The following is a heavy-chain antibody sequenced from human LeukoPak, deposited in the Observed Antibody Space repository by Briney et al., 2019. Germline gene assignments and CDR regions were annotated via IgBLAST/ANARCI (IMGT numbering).Heavy chain of an antibody. Sequence: SETLPLTCTVSGGSISSYYWSWIRQPAGKGLEWIGRIYTSGSTNYNPSLKSRVTMSVDTSKNQFSLKLSSVTAADTAVYYCARDLPVIAAAGNYYYYYYMDVWGKGTTVTVSS. CDR1: GGSISSYY. CDR2: IYTSGST. CDR3: ARDLPVIAAAGNYYYYYYMDV. J-gene: IGHJ6*03. D-gene: IGHD6-13*01. V-gene: IGHV4-4*07.